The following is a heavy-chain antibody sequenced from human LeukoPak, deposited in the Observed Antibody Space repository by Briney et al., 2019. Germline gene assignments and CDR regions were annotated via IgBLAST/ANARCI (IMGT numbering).Heavy chain of an antibody. CDR3: ARRWGHSSAFDY. Sequence: GGSLRLSCAASGFTFSSYGLSWVRQAPGKGLEWVANIKQDGSEKYYVDSVKGRFTISRDNAKNSLYLQMNSLRAEDTAVYYCARRWGHSSAFDYWGQGTLVTVSS. CDR2: IKQDGSEK. V-gene: IGHV3-7*01. D-gene: IGHD6-25*01. J-gene: IGHJ4*02. CDR1: GFTFSSYG.